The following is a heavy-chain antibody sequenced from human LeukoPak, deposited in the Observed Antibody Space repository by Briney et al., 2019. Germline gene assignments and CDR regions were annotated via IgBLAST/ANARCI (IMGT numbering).Heavy chain of an antibody. J-gene: IGHJ4*02. Sequence: GGSLRLSCAASGFTFSSYWMSWVRQAPGKGLEWVANIKQDGSQKYYVVSVKGRFTISRDNAKNSLSLQMNSLRAEDTAVYYCARDPGWKYYFDYWGQGTLVTVSS. V-gene: IGHV3-7*01. CDR2: IKQDGSQK. CDR3: ARDPGWKYYFDY. CDR1: GFTFSSYW. D-gene: IGHD1-1*01.